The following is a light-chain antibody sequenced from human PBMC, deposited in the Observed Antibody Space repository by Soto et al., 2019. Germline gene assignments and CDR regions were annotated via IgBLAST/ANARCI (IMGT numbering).Light chain of an antibody. Sequence: DIQMTQSPSSLSASVGDRVTITCQATQDISNYLNWYQQKPGKAPKLLIYDASNLETGVPSRFSGSGSGTDFTFTISSLQAEDIATYYCQQYDSLPRYTFGQGTKLEIK. CDR2: DAS. CDR3: QQYDSLPRYT. CDR1: QDISNY. V-gene: IGKV1-33*01. J-gene: IGKJ2*01.